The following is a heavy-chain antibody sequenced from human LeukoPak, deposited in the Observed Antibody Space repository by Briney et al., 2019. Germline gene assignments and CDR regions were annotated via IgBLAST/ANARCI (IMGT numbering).Heavy chain of an antibody. V-gene: IGHV3-23*01. J-gene: IGHJ6*02. Sequence: GGSLRLSCAASGFTFSSYAMSWVRQAPGKGLEWVSGISTSGGSSSYADSVKGRFTISRDNSKNTLYLQMNSLRAEDTAVYYCARDQRDILTGYHHNYYYYGMDVWGQGTTVTVSS. CDR3: ARDQRDILTGYHHNYYYYGMDV. D-gene: IGHD3-9*01. CDR1: GFTFSSYA. CDR2: ISTSGGSS.